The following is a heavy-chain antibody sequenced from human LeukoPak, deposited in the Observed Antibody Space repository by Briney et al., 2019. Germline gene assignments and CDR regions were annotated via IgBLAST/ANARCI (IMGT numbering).Heavy chain of an antibody. J-gene: IGHJ5*02. CDR1: GYSISSGYY. CDR2: IYHSGST. CDR3: ARAGNPGGNLASYGDYSDRGSWFDP. V-gene: IGHV4-38-2*02. Sequence: PSETLSLTCTVSGYSISSGYYWGWIRQPPGEGLEWIGSIYHSGSTYYNPSLKSRVTISVDTSKNQFSLKLSSVTAADTAVYYCARAGNPGGNLASYGDYSDRGSWFDPWGQGTLVTVSS. D-gene: IGHD4-17*01.